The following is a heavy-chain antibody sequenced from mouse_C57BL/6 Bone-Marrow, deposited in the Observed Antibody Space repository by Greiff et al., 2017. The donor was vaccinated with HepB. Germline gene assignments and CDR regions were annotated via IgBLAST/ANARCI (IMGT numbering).Heavy chain of an antibody. V-gene: IGHV5-9-1*02. CDR2: ISSGGDYI. D-gene: IGHD1-1*01. CDR3: TRDYYYGSSYYYYAMDY. CDR1: GFTFSSYA. J-gene: IGHJ4*01. Sequence: EVKLVESGEGLVKPGGSLKLSCAASGFTFSSYAMSWVRQTPEKRLEWVAYISSGGDYIYYADTVKGRFTISRDNARNTLYLQMSSLKSEDTAMYYCTRDYYYGSSYYYYAMDYWGQGTSVTVSS.